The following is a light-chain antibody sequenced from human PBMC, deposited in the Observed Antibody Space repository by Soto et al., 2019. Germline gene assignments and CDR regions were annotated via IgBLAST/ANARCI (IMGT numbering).Light chain of an antibody. CDR1: KLGDKY. CDR3: QAWDSSTVV. J-gene: IGLJ2*01. CDR2: QDS. Sequence: SYELTQPPSVSVSPGQTASITRSGDKLGDKYACWYQQKPGQSPVLVIYQDSKRPSGSPERFSGSHSGNTATLTISGTQAMDEADYYCQAWDSSTVVFGGGTKVTVL. V-gene: IGLV3-1*01.